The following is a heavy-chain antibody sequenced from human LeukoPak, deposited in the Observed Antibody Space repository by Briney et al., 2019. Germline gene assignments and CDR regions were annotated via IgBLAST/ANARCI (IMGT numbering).Heavy chain of an antibody. V-gene: IGHV3-7*04. J-gene: IGHJ4*02. CDR3: ARGDASSGDH. CDR2: IHPEGSER. CDR1: GFSFTNFW. Sequence: GGSLRLSCAVSGFSFTNFWMSWVRQAPGRGLEWVANIHPEGSERYHVESVKGRFTISRDNTKNLLFLQMNGLRVEDTAVYYCARGDASSGDHWGQGTLVTVSS.